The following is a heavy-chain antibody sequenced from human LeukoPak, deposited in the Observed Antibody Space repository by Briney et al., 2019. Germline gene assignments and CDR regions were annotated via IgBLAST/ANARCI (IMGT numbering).Heavy chain of an antibody. Sequence: GASVKVSCKASGYTFTSYYMHWVRQAPGQGLEWMGIINPSGGSTSYAQKFQGRVTMTRDMSTSTVYMELSSLRSEDTAVYYCARDLGRSSSGSYKPIVYYFDYWGQGTLVTVSS. J-gene: IGHJ4*02. CDR3: ARDLGRSSSGSYKPIVYYFDY. V-gene: IGHV1-46*01. CDR1: GYTFTSYY. D-gene: IGHD1-26*01. CDR2: INPSGGST.